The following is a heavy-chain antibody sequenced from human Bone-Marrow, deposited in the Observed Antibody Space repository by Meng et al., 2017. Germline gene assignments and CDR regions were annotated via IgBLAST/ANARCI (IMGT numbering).Heavy chain of an antibody. Sequence: GGSLRLSCAASGFTFNSYAMNWVRQAPGKGLEWVSSISSSSSYIYYADSVKGRFTISRDKAKKSLYLQMDSLRAEDTAVYYCSRSYGSEKILDYWGQGTLVTVSS. V-gene: IGHV3-21*01. CDR2: ISSSSSYI. CDR1: GFTFNSYA. J-gene: IGHJ4*02. CDR3: SRSYGSEKILDY. D-gene: IGHD3-10*01.